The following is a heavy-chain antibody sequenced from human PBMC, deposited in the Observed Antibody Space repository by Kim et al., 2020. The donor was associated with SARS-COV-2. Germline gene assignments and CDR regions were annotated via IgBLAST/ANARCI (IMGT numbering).Heavy chain of an antibody. Sequence: SETLSLTCTVSGGSISSSSYYWGWIRQPPGKGLEWIGSIYYSGSTYYNPSLKSRVTISVDTSKNQFSLKLSSVTAADTAVYYCARQEYCGGDCSYFDLWGRGTLVTVSS. V-gene: IGHV4-39*01. J-gene: IGHJ2*01. CDR1: GGSISSSSYY. D-gene: IGHD2-21*01. CDR2: IYYSGST. CDR3: ARQEYCGGDCSYFDL.